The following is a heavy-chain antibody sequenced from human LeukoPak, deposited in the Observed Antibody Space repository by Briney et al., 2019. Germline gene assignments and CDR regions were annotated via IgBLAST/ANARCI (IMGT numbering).Heavy chain of an antibody. D-gene: IGHD1-26*01. V-gene: IGHV4-61*02. CDR1: GGSISTSTYC. CDR3: ARTPWDSGTYYLPRWYFDL. Sequence: PSETLSLTCTVSGGSISTSTYCWSWIRQPAGKGLEWIGRIYTSGSTNHNPSLKSRVTISVDTSKNQFSLTLSSVSAADTAVYYCARTPWDSGTYYLPRWYFDLWGRGTLVTVSS. J-gene: IGHJ2*01. CDR2: IYTSGST.